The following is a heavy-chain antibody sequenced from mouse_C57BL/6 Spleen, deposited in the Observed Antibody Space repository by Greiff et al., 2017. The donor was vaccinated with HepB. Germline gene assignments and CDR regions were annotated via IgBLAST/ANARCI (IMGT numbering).Heavy chain of an antibody. Sequence: QVQLQHPGAELVKPGASVKMSCKASGYTFTSYWITWVKQRPGQGLEWIGDIYPGSGSTNYNEKFKSKATLTVDTSSSTAYMQLSSLTSEDSAVYYCAREITTVVASRYWYFDVWGTGTTVTVSS. J-gene: IGHJ1*03. V-gene: IGHV1-55*01. D-gene: IGHD1-1*01. CDR1: GYTFTSYW. CDR2: IYPGSGST. CDR3: AREITTVVASRYWYFDV.